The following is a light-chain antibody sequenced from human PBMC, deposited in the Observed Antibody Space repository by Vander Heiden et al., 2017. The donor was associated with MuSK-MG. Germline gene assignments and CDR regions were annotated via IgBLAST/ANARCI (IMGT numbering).Light chain of an antibody. CDR3: QQDGSSPRT. CDR2: DAS. Sequence: EIVLTQSPATLSLSPGERATLSCGASQSISSSSLAWYQQKPGRAPRLLIYDASTRATGIPDRFSGSGSGTDFTLTISRLEPEDFAVYYCQQDGSSPRTFGQGTKVEIK. V-gene: IGKV3D-20*01. J-gene: IGKJ1*01. CDR1: QSISSSS.